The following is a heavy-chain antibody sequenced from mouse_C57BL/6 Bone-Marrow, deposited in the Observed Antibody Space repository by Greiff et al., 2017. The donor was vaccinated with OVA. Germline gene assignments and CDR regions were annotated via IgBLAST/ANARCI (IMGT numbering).Heavy chain of an antibody. CDR1: GYTFTSYW. D-gene: IGHD1-1*01. V-gene: IGHV1-7*01. J-gene: IGHJ1*03. CDR3: ARRDGSSSLMV. Sequence: VQLQQSGAELAKPGASVKLSCKASGYTFTSYWMHWVKQRPGPGLAWIGYITPSSGYTKYNQKFKDKATLTADKSSSTAYMQLSRLTYEDSAVYYCARRDGSSSLMVWGTGTTGTVSS. CDR2: ITPSSGYT.